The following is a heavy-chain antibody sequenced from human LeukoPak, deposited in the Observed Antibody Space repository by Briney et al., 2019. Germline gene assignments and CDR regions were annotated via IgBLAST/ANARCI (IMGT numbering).Heavy chain of an antibody. Sequence: PGGSLRLSCAASGFTFSSCAMTWIRLPPGKGLEWIGYISYSGSTNYNPSLKSRVTISVDTSKNQFSLKLSSVTAADTAVYYCARVGRGDHTWGSYYFDHWGQGTLVTVSS. D-gene: IGHD3-16*01. V-gene: IGHV4-59*01. CDR1: GFTFSSCA. CDR2: ISYSGST. J-gene: IGHJ4*02. CDR3: ARVGRGDHTWGSYYFDH.